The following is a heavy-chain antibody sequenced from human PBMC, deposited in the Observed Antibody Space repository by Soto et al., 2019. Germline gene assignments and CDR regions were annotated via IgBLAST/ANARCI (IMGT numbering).Heavy chain of an antibody. D-gene: IGHD3-22*01. CDR2: IIPIFGTA. Sequence: QVQLVQSGAEVKKPGSSVKVSCKASGGTFSSYAISWVRQAPGQGLEWMGGIIPIFGTANYAQKFQGRVTITADKSTSTAYMELSSLRSEDTAVYYCARDLGYYDSSGYNWFDPWGQGTLVTVSS. CDR3: ARDLGYYDSSGYNWFDP. CDR1: GGTFSSYA. V-gene: IGHV1-69*06. J-gene: IGHJ5*02.